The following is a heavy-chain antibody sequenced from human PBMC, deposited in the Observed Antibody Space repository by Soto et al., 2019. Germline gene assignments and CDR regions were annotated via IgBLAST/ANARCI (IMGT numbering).Heavy chain of an antibody. D-gene: IGHD3-16*01. CDR3: VSKLGPYYYGLDV. CDR2: IYHTGIA. J-gene: IGHJ6*02. CDR1: GDSITNNHW. Sequence: SETLSITCPVYGDSITNNHWWRWVRQPPGKGPELVGEIYHTGIANYNPSLESRVDFSVDKSKNPFSLSLTSVTAADKAVYYCVSKLGPYYYGLDVWGQGTTVT. V-gene: IGHV4-4*02.